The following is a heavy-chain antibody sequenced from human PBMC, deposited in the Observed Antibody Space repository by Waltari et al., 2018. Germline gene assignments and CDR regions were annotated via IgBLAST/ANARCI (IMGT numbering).Heavy chain of an antibody. CDR3: AREDDFWSGGYMDV. CDR1: GGSISSYY. V-gene: IGHV4-4*07. D-gene: IGHD3-3*01. J-gene: IGHJ6*03. CDR2: IYTSGST. Sequence: QVQLQESGPGLVKPSETLSLTCTVSGGSISSYYWSWIRQPAGKGLEWIGRIYTSGSTNYNPSLKSRGTMSVDTSKNQFSLKLSSVTAADTAVYYCAREDDFWSGGYMDVWGKGTTVTVSS.